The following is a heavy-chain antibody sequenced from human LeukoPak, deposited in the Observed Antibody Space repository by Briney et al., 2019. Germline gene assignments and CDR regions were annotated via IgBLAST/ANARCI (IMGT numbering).Heavy chain of an antibody. J-gene: IGHJ5*02. Sequence: TGGSLRLSCAASGFTFSSYGMSWVRQAPGKGLEWVSAISGSGGSTYYADSVKGRFTISRDNSKNTLYLQMNSLRAEDTAVYYCAKDTRFGGNWFDPWGQGTLVTVSS. CDR3: AKDTRFGGNWFDP. V-gene: IGHV3-23*01. CDR2: ISGSGGST. CDR1: GFTFSSYG. D-gene: IGHD3-10*01.